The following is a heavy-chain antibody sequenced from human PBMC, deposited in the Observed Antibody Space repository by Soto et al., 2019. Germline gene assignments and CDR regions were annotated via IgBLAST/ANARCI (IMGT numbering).Heavy chain of an antibody. CDR3: ARDRKPFYDILTGPRYYYGMDV. Sequence: ASVKVSCKASGYTFTSYGISWVRQAPGQGLEWMGWISAYNGNTNYAQKLQGRVTMTTDTSTSTAYMELWSLRSDDTAVYYCARDRKPFYDILTGPRYYYGMDVWGQGTTVTVSS. J-gene: IGHJ6*02. CDR2: ISAYNGNT. V-gene: IGHV1-18*01. CDR1: GYTFTSYG. D-gene: IGHD3-9*01.